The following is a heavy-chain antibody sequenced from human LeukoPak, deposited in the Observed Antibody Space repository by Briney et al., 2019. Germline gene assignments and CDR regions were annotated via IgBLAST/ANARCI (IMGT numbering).Heavy chain of an antibody. CDR1: GGSFSGYY. D-gene: IGHD5-12*01. CDR3: ARGNPWGVATITFDY. J-gene: IGHJ4*02. Sequence: SETLSLTCAVYGGSFSGYYWSWIRQPPGKGLDWIGEINHSGSTNYNPSLKSRVTISVDTSKNQFSLKLSSVTAADTAVYYCARGNPWGVATITFDYWGQGTLVTVSS. CDR2: INHSGST. V-gene: IGHV4-34*01.